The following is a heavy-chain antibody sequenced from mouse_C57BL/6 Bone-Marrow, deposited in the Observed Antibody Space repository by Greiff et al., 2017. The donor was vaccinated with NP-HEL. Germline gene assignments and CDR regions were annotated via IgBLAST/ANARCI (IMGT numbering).Heavy chain of an antibody. CDR1: GYTFKSYD. Sequence: QVQLQQSGPELVKPGASVKLSCKASGYTFKSYDIHWVKQRPGQGLEWIGWIYPRDGSTKYNEKFKGKATLTIDTSSSTAYMELHSLTSEDSAVYFCARHSSFDYWGQGTTLTVSS. CDR2: IYPRDGST. V-gene: IGHV1-85*01. D-gene: IGHD1-1*01. CDR3: ARHSSFDY. J-gene: IGHJ2*01.